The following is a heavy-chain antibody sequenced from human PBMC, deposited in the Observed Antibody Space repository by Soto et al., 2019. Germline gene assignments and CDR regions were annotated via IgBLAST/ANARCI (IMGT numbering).Heavy chain of an antibody. J-gene: IGHJ3*02. V-gene: IGHV4-59*01. D-gene: IGHD2-21*01. CDR1: GDSNSSDY. CDR3: ARSTFRHAFDI. Sequence: PSETLSLTCTVPGDSNSSDYWNWMRQPPGKGLEWIGHIHDSGDTNHNPALGSRVNISLDTSKKKFSLNLTSVTAADTAVYFCARSTFRHAFDIWGQGTMVTVSS. CDR2: IHDSGDT.